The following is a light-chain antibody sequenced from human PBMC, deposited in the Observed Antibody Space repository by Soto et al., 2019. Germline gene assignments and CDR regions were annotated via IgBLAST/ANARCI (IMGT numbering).Light chain of an antibody. CDR2: DAF. V-gene: IGKV1-5*01. Sequence: DIQMTQSPSTVSASVGDRVIITCRASQSISSSLAWYQQKPGRAPKLLIYDAFSLQSGPPSKFSGRGSGTEFTLTISRLQPDDFVTYFCQQYNSYPWTFGQGTKVEIK. CDR3: QQYNSYPWT. CDR1: QSISSS. J-gene: IGKJ1*01.